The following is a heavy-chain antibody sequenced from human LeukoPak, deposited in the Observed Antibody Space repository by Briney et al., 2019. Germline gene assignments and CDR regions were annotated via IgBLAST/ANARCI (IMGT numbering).Heavy chain of an antibody. D-gene: IGHD3-10*01. V-gene: IGHV1-2*02. J-gene: IGHJ6*03. CDR1: GYTFTGYY. CDR3: ARDHPSGSYHYYYYMDA. CDR2: INPNSGGT. Sequence: ASVKVSCKASGYTFTGYYMHWVRQAPGQGLEWMGWINPNSGGTNYAQKFQGRVTMTRDTSISTAYMELSRLRSDDTAVYYCARDHPSGSYHYYYYMDAWGKGTTVTVSS.